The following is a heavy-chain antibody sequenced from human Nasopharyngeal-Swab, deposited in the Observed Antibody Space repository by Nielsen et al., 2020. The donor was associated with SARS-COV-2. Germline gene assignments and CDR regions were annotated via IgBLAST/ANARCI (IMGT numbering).Heavy chain of an antibody. CDR1: AFTFSHYA. V-gene: IGHV3-23*01. CDR2: ISGSGDNT. CDR3: AKPHLRYYDWLLFDY. Sequence: GGSLRLSCAGSAFTFSHYAMSWVRQAPGKGLERVSAISGSGDNTYYADSVKGRFTISRDNPKNTLYLQMNSLRAEDTAVYYCAKPHLRYYDWLLFDYWGQGTLVTVSS. J-gene: IGHJ4*02. D-gene: IGHD3-9*01.